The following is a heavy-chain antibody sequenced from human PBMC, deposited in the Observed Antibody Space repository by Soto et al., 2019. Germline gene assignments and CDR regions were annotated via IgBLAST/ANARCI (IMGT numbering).Heavy chain of an antibody. CDR3: GRGDCAHAFDI. CDR1: GGSISSGGYS. D-gene: IGHD2-21*02. V-gene: IGHV4-30-2*01. CDR2: IYHSGST. Sequence: QLQLQESGSGLVTPSQTLSLTCAVSGGSISSGGYSWNWIRQPPGKGLEWIGNIYHSGSTYYNASLKSRVIISVDRSKNQFSLKLSSVTAADTAVYYCGRGDCAHAFDIWGQGTMVTVSS. J-gene: IGHJ3*02.